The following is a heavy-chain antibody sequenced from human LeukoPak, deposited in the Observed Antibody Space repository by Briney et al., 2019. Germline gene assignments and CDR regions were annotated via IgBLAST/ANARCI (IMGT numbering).Heavy chain of an antibody. CDR2: IIPILGIA. CDR1: GGTFSSYA. CDR3: ARDDIAPDYDYVWGSYRPFDY. Sequence: SVKVSCKASGGTFSSYAISWVRQAPGQGLEWMGRIIPILGIANYAQKFQGRVTITADKSTSTAYMELSSLRSEDTAVYYCARDDIAPDYDYVWGSYRPFDYWGQGTLVTVSS. D-gene: IGHD3-16*02. V-gene: IGHV1-69*04. J-gene: IGHJ4*02.